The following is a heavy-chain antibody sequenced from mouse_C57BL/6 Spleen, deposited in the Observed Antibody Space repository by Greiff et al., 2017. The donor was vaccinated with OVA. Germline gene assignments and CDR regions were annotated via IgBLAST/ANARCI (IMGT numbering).Heavy chain of an antibody. CDR3: ARRDYDAPFAY. D-gene: IGHD2-4*01. CDR1: GYTFTNYW. CDR2: IYPGGGYT. V-gene: IGHV1-63*01. J-gene: IGHJ3*01. Sequence: VKLVESGAELVRPGTSVKMSFKASGYTFTNYWIGWAKQRPGHGLEWIGDIYPGGGYTNYNEKFKGKATLTADKSSSTAYMQFSSLTSEDSAIYYCARRDYDAPFAYWGQGTLVTVSA.